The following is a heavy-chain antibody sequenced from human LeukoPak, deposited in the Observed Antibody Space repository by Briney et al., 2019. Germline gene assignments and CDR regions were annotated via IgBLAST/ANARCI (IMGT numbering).Heavy chain of an antibody. CDR3: ARDLCSSTRCYDQDAFDI. Sequence: PSETLSLTCTVSGGSISSYYWSWIRQPAGKGLEWIGRIYTSGSTNYNPSLKSRVTMSVDTSKNQFSLKLSSVTAADTAVYYCARDLCSSTRCYDQDAFDIWGQGTMVTVSS. CDR2: IYTSGST. D-gene: IGHD2-2*01. J-gene: IGHJ3*02. V-gene: IGHV4-4*07. CDR1: GGSISSYY.